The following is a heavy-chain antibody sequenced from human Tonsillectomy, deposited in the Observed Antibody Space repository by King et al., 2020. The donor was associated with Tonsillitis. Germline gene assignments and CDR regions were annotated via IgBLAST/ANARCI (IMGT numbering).Heavy chain of an antibody. Sequence: VQLVESGGGLVKPGGSLRISCAASGFSFSDYYMSWIRQAPGKGLEWISYISLSSSSTDYADSVKGRFTISRDNAKNSMYLHMNSLRAEDTALYYFARRADGQWSAFDIWGQGTMVTVSS. CDR1: GFSFSDYY. J-gene: IGHJ3*02. V-gene: IGHV3-11*06. CDR2: ISLSSSST. CDR3: ARRADGQWSAFDI. D-gene: IGHD6-19*01.